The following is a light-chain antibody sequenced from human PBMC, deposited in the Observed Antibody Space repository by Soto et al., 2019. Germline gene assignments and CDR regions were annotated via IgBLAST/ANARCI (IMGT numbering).Light chain of an antibody. Sequence: ELVMTQSLATLSVSPGEGATLSCRASQGLTTKLAWYQQKPGQAPRLLIYGASTRATGIPARFSGSGSGTEFTLTISSLQSEDFAVYYCQQYNTWPRTFGQGTKVDIK. J-gene: IGKJ1*01. CDR3: QQYNTWPRT. V-gene: IGKV3-15*01. CDR1: QGLTTK. CDR2: GAS.